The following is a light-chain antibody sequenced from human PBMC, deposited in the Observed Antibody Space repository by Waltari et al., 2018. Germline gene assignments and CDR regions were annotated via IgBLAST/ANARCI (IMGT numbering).Light chain of an antibody. CDR3: QQYDGEVVT. CDR2: GTS. V-gene: IGKV3-20*01. J-gene: IGKJ4*01. Sequence: EIVLTQSPGTLSLSPGERATLSCRASQSVTSISLTWYQQKVGQAPRLLIYGTSSRATGIPDRFSGIGSGTDFTLTISRLEPEDFAVYYCQQYDGEVVTFGGGTKVEI. CDR1: QSVTSIS.